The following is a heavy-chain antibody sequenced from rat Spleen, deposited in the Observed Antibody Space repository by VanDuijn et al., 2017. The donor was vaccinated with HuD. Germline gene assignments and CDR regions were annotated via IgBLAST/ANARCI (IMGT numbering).Heavy chain of an antibody. D-gene: IGHD1-12*02. J-gene: IGHJ3*01. V-gene: IGHV3-4*01. CDR1: GYTITSGYD. CDR3: ARSDGTHYYLPFAD. CDR2: ISNSGST. Sequence: EIQLQESGPGLVKPSQSFSLTCSVTGYTITSGYDWSWIRKFPGNKMEWMGYISNSGSTIYNPPLESRISITRDTFKNQFFLQVNSVTSEDTATYYCARSDGTHYYLPFADWGQGTLVTISS.